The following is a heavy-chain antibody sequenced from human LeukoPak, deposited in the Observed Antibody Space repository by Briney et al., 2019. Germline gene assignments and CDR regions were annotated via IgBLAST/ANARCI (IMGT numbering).Heavy chain of an antibody. CDR1: GGSFSGYY. CDR2: INHSGST. V-gene: IGHV4-34*01. D-gene: IGHD1-7*01. CDR3: ASVGTTMVY. J-gene: IGHJ4*02. Sequence: PSETLSLTCAVYGGSFSGYYWSWIRQPPGKGLEWIREINHSGSTNYNPSLKSRVTISVDTSKNQFSLKLSSVTAADTAVYYCASVGTTMVYWGQGTLVTVSS.